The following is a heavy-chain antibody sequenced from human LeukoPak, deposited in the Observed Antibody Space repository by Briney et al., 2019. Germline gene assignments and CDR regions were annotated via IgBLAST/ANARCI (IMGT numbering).Heavy chain of an antibody. CDR2: ISSSGSTI. Sequence: GGSLRLSCAASGFTFSDYYMSWIRQAPGKGLEWVSYISSSGSTIYYADSVKGRFTISRDNAKNSLYLQMNSLRAEDTAVYYCARDGGAQTYDILTGYYKADYCYGMDVWGQGTTVTVSS. CDR3: ARDGGAQTYDILTGYYKADYCYGMDV. J-gene: IGHJ6*02. CDR1: GFTFSDYY. D-gene: IGHD3-9*01. V-gene: IGHV3-11*01.